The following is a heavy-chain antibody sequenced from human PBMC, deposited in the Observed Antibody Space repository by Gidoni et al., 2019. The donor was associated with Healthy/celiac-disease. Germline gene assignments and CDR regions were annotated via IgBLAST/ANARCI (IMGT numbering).Heavy chain of an antibody. V-gene: IGHV3-9*01. CDR1: GFTFDVYA. J-gene: IGHJ6*02. Sequence: EVQLVASGGGLVQPGRSLRLSCAASGFTFDVYAMPWVRQAPGKGLEWVSGISWNRGSIGYADSVKGRFTISRDNAKNSLYLQMNSLRAEDTALYYCAKDIGPTGGVAVAGTDYYYYGMDVWGQGTTVTVSS. CDR2: ISWNRGSI. CDR3: AKDIGPTGGVAVAGTDYYYYGMDV. D-gene: IGHD6-19*01.